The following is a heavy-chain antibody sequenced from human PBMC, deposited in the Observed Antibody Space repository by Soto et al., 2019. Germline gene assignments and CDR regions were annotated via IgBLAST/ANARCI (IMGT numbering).Heavy chain of an antibody. V-gene: IGHV4-59*01. CDR2: IYYSGST. D-gene: IGHD3-22*01. CDR3: ARGDSSGYQFNVDI. J-gene: IGHJ3*02. Sequence: PSETLSLTCTVSGGSISSYYWSWIRQPPGKGLEWIGYIYYSGSTNYNPSLKSRVTISVDTSKNQFSLKLSSVTAADTAVYYCARGDSSGYQFNVDIWGQGTMVTVSS. CDR1: GGSISSYY.